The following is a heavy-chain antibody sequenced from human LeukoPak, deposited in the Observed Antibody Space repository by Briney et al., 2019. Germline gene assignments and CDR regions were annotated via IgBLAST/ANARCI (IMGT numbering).Heavy chain of an antibody. CDR2: IRSKANSYAT. Sequence: GGSLRLSCAASGFTFSGSAMHWVRQASGKGLEWVGRIRSKANSYATAYAASVKGRFTISRDNSKDTLYLQMNSLRAEDTAVYYCAKDGYYDSSAYYYVGYFDLWGRGTLVTVSS. CDR1: GFTFSGSA. D-gene: IGHD3-22*01. J-gene: IGHJ2*01. V-gene: IGHV3-73*01. CDR3: AKDGYYDSSAYYYVGYFDL.